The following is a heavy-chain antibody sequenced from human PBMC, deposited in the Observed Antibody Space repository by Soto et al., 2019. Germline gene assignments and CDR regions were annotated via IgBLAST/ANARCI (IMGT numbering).Heavy chain of an antibody. CDR3: AISQTTVTSYDY. CDR1: GGSISSGDYY. Sequence: SETLSLTCTVSGGSISSGDYYWSWIRQHPGKGLEWIGYIYYSGSTYYNPSLKSRVTISVDRSKNQFSLKLSSVTAADTAVYYCAISQTTVTSYDYWGQGTLVTLSS. D-gene: IGHD4-17*01. J-gene: IGHJ4*02. CDR2: IYYSGST. V-gene: IGHV4-30-4*01.